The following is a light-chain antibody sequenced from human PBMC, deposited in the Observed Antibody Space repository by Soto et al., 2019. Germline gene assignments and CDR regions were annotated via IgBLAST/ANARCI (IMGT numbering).Light chain of an antibody. Sequence: EVVLTQSPGTLCLSPGERVTLSCRASQSLSSTYLAWYQQKPGQAPRLLIYGVSSRATGIPDRFSGIGSGTDFTLTISSLQSEDFAVYYCQQYINWPRTFGQGTKVDIK. CDR1: QSLSSTY. J-gene: IGKJ1*01. V-gene: IGKV3-20*01. CDR3: QQYINWPRT. CDR2: GVS.